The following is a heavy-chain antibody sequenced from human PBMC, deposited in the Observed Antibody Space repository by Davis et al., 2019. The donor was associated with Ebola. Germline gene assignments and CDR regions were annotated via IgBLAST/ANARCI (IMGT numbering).Heavy chain of an antibody. V-gene: IGHV4-59*04. Sequence: SETLSLTCTVSGGSISSYYWSWIRQPPGKGLEWIGYIYHSGSTYYNPSLKSRVTISVDTSKNQFSLKLSSVTATDTAVYYCARQSGYYAPIGAFDIWGQGTMVTVSS. D-gene: IGHD2-2*01. CDR3: ARQSGYYAPIGAFDI. J-gene: IGHJ3*02. CDR1: GGSISSYY. CDR2: IYHSGST.